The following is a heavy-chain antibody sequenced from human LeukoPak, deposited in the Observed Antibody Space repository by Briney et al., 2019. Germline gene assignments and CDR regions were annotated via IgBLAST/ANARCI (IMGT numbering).Heavy chain of an antibody. J-gene: IGHJ4*02. D-gene: IGHD4-23*01. CDR3: AGGATVVTLNY. CDR2: IYSGGTT. Sequence: GGSLRLSCAASGFTVSSNYMSWVRQAPGKGLEWVSVIYSGGTTYYADSVKGRFTISRDSSKNTLYLQMSSLRAEDTAVYYCAGGATVVTLNYWGQGTLVTVSS. V-gene: IGHV3-66*02. CDR1: GFTVSSNY.